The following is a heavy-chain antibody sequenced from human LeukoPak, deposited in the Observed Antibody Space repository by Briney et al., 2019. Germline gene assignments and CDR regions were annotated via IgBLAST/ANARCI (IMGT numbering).Heavy chain of an antibody. V-gene: IGHV1-69*06. Sequence: GASVKVSCKASGGTFSSYTISWVRQAPGQGLEWMGGIIPIFDTAIYAQKFQGTATITADKSTSTAYTELSSLRSEDTAVYYCARDSAEQLADGFDIWGQGTMVTVSS. CDR2: IIPIFDTA. J-gene: IGHJ3*02. D-gene: IGHD6-13*01. CDR1: GGTFSSYT. CDR3: ARDSAEQLADGFDI.